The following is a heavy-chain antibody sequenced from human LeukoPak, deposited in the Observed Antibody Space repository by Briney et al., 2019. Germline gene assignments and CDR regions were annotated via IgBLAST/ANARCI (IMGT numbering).Heavy chain of an antibody. CDR3: ARHGTTMNRGVLYYYYYMDV. CDR1: GGSFSGYY. CDR2: INHSGST. V-gene: IGHV4-34*01. J-gene: IGHJ6*03. Sequence: SETLSLTCAVYGGSFSGYYWSWIRQPPGKGLEWIGEINHSGSTNYNPSLKSRVTISVDTSKNQFSLKLSSVTAADTAVYYCARHGTTMNRGVLYYYYYMDVWGKGTTVTVSS. D-gene: IGHD3-10*01.